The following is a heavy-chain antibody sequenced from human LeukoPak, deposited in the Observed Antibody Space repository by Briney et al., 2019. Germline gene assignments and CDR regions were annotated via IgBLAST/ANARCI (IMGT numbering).Heavy chain of an antibody. CDR3: ARDHTYYYDSSGYAPLDY. J-gene: IGHJ4*02. CDR1: GYTFTSYG. Sequence: GASVKVSCKASGYTFTSYGISWVRQAPGQGLEWMGWISAYNGNTNYAQKLQGRVTMTTDTSTSTAYMELRSLRSDDTAVYYCARDHTYYYDSSGYAPLDYWGQGTLVTVSS. V-gene: IGHV1-18*01. D-gene: IGHD3-22*01. CDR2: ISAYNGNT.